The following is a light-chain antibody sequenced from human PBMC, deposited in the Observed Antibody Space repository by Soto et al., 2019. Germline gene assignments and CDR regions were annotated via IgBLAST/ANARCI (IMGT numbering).Light chain of an antibody. CDR1: QSVRSN. CDR3: QQYGSSPIT. J-gene: IGKJ5*01. CDR2: GAS. V-gene: IGKV3-20*01. Sequence: EIVMTQSPATLSVSPGERATLSCRASQSVRSNLSWYQQKPVQPPRLLSYGASSRATGIPDRFSGSGSGTAFPLTISRLEPEDFAVYYCQQYGSSPITFGQGTRLEL.